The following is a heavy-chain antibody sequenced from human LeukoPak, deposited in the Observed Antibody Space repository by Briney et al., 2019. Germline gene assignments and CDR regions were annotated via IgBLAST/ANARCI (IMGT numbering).Heavy chain of an antibody. Sequence: GGSLRLSCAASGFTFSDYHMSWIRQAPGKGLEWVSFISGSSSYIYYADSVKGRFTISRDNAKNSLYLQMNSLRAEDTAVYYCARGEYGSGGYHIDYWGQGTLVTVSS. J-gene: IGHJ4*02. CDR1: GFTFSDYH. D-gene: IGHD3-10*01. V-gene: IGHV3-11*06. CDR2: ISGSSSYI. CDR3: ARGEYGSGGYHIDY.